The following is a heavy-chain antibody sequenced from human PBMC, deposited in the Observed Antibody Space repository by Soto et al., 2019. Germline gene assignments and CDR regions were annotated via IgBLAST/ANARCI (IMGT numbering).Heavy chain of an antibody. V-gene: IGHV3-49*04. CDR3: TRDIVVVAPWYYYYGMDV. CDR1: GFTFGDYA. D-gene: IGHD2-15*01. J-gene: IGHJ6*02. Sequence: PGGSLRLSCTASGFTFGDYAMSWVRQAPGKGLEWVGFIRSKAYGGTTEYAASVKGRFTISRDDSKSIAYLQMNSLKTEDTAVYYCTRDIVVVAPWYYYYGMDVWRQGTTVTVSS. CDR2: IRSKAYGGTT.